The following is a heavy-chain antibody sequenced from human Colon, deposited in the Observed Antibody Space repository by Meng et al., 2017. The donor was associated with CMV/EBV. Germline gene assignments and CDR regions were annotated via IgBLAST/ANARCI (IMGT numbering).Heavy chain of an antibody. J-gene: IGHJ4*02. CDR3: AREKGYFFDF. CDR2: VNHGGST. V-gene: IGHV4-34*01. CDR1: GGSFSVDH. Sequence: LSLTCAVYGGSFSVDHCNWIRQPPGKGLEWIGEVNHGGSTNSNPPLKSRVTMSVDTSKNHFSLKVSSVTAADSAVYYCAREKGYFFDFWGQGTLVTVSS.